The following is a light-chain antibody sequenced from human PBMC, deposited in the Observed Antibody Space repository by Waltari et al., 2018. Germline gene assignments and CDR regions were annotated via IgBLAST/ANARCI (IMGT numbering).Light chain of an antibody. J-gene: IGKJ4*01. Sequence: VLLTQSPASLSVSPGDTVILSCRASQSVRTNLVWFQQKAGQAPRTLIYGASTRASGVPSRFSGSGSETDFTLNISSLQSEDAAVYFCQQYYVWPPITFGGGTKLEI. CDR2: GAS. CDR3: QQYYVWPPIT. CDR1: QSVRTN. V-gene: IGKV3-15*01.